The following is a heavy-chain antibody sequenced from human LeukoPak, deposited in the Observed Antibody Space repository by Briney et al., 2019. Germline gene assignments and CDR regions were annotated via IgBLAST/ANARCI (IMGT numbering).Heavy chain of an antibody. D-gene: IGHD3-10*01. J-gene: IGHJ4*02. V-gene: IGHV3-48*02. CDR1: GFTFSSYS. CDR3: ARDYAGSPDY. CDR2: ISGSSSTI. Sequence: GGSLRLSCAASGFTFSSYSMNWVRQAPGKGLEWVSYISGSSSTIYYADSVKGRFTISRDSAKNTAYLQMNSLRDEDTAVYFCARDYAGSPDYWGQGTLVTVSA.